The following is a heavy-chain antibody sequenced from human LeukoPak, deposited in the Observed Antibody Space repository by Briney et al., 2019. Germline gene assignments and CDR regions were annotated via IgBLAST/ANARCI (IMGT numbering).Heavy chain of an antibody. J-gene: IGHJ4*02. CDR1: GGTFSSYA. Sequence: ASVKVSCKASGGTFSSYAISWVRQAPGQGLEWMGGIIPIFGTANYAQKFQGRATITADESTSTAYMELSSLRSEDTAVYYCARDWSLYYYDSSGYYFGYWGQGTLVTVSS. CDR3: ARDWSLYYYDSSGYYFGY. D-gene: IGHD3-22*01. CDR2: IIPIFGTA. V-gene: IGHV1-69*01.